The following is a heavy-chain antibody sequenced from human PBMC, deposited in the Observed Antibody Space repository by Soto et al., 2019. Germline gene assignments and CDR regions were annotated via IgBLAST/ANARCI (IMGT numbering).Heavy chain of an antibody. D-gene: IGHD1-7*01. Sequence: ASVKVSCKAIGYSFTSYYMHWVRQAPGQGLEWMGIINPSGGSTSYAQKFQGRVTMTRDTSTSTVYMELSSLRSEDTAVYYCARDDRITGTTPKIDYWGQGTLVTVSS. CDR2: INPSGGST. J-gene: IGHJ4*02. CDR1: GYSFTSYY. CDR3: ARDDRITGTTPKIDY. V-gene: IGHV1-46*01.